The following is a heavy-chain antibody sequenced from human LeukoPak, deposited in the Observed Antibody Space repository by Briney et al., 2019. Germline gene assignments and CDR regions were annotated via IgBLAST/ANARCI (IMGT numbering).Heavy chain of an antibody. CDR1: GLTFSSYG. CDR3: AKDPFYDSSGYHAAGIDY. J-gene: IGHJ4*02. Sequence: QPGGSLRLSCAASGLTFSSYGMHWVRQAPGKGLEWVAFIGYDGSNKYYADSVKGRFTISRDNSKNTLYLQMNSLRAEDTAVYYCAKDPFYDSSGYHAAGIDYWGQGTLVTVSS. D-gene: IGHD3-22*01. CDR2: IGYDGSNK. V-gene: IGHV3-30*02.